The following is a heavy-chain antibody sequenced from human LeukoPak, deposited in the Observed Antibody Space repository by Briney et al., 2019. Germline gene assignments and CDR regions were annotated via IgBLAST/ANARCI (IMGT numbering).Heavy chain of an antibody. CDR3: AKGASSSSAPLSGSHLFDY. CDR1: GFTFSSYA. V-gene: IGHV3-23*01. J-gene: IGHJ4*02. CDR2: ISGSGDST. D-gene: IGHD1-26*01. Sequence: PGGSLRLSCTASGFTFSSYAMSWVRQAPGQGLEWVSVISGSGDSTYYADSVKGRFTICRDSSKNSLYLQMNSLRVEDTAVYYCAKGASSSSAPLSGSHLFDYWGQGALVTVSS.